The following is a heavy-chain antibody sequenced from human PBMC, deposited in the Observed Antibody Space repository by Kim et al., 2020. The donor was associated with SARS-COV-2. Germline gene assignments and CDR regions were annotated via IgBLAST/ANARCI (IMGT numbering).Heavy chain of an antibody. CDR2: ISSSSSYI. D-gene: IGHD3-10*01. V-gene: IGHV3-21*01. CDR3: ARADYYGSGSYYYYYYGMDV. J-gene: IGHJ6*02. CDR1: GFTFSSYS. Sequence: GGSLRLSCAASGFTFSSYSMNWVRQAPGKGLEWVSSISSSSSYIYYADSVKGRFTISRDNAKNSLYLQMNSLRAEDTAVYYCARADYYGSGSYYYYYYGMDVWGQGTTVTVSS.